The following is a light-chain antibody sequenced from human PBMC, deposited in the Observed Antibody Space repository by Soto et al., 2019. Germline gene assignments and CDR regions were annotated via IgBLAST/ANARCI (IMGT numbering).Light chain of an antibody. Sequence: EIVMTQSPAALSVSPGDTATLSCRASQSLGGNLAWYQQKPGQAPRLLIFRASSRATGVPARFSASGSGTEFTLTISGLQSDDFAVYYCLQYSNWHPWTLGPGTQVEIK. CDR3: LQYSNWHPWT. CDR2: RAS. V-gene: IGKV3-15*01. J-gene: IGKJ1*01. CDR1: QSLGGN.